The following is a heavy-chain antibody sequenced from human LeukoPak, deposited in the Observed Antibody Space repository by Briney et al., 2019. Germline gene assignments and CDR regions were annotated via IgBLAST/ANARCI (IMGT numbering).Heavy chain of an antibody. Sequence: ASVKVSRKGSGYTFTGYYMHWVRQAPAQGLEWMGWIKTNSGGRNYAQKFQGWVTMTRDTSISTAYMELSRLRSHHTAVYYCAREVGSSLAYVEYCGERTLVTVSS. CDR3: AREVGSSLAYVEY. D-gene: IGHD6-13*01. J-gene: IGHJ4*02. CDR2: IKTNSGGR. V-gene: IGHV1-2*04. CDR1: GYTFTGYY.